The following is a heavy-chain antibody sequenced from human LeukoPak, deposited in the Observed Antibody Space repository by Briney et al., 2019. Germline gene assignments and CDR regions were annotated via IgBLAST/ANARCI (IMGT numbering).Heavy chain of an antibody. V-gene: IGHV1-69*04. CDR2: IIPILGIA. D-gene: IGHD3-22*01. CDR1: GGTFSSYT. J-gene: IGHJ4*02. Sequence: GASVKVSCKASGGTFSSYTISWVRQAPGQGLEWMGRIIPILGIANYAQKFQVRVTITADKSTSTAYMELSSLRSEDTAVYYCARDRADYDSSGYDYWGQGTLVTVSS. CDR3: ARDRADYDSSGYDY.